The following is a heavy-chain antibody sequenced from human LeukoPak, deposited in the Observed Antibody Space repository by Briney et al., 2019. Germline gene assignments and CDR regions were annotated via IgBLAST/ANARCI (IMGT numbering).Heavy chain of an antibody. CDR1: GFTFDDYA. Sequence: GRSLRLSCAASGFTFDDYAMPWVRQAPGKGLEWVSGISWNSGSIGYADSVKGRFTISRDNAKNSLYLQMNSLRAEDTALYYCAKDQGAAAGYYYYYGMDVWGQGTTVTVSS. V-gene: IGHV3-9*01. D-gene: IGHD6-13*01. J-gene: IGHJ6*02. CDR3: AKDQGAAAGYYYYYGMDV. CDR2: ISWNSGSI.